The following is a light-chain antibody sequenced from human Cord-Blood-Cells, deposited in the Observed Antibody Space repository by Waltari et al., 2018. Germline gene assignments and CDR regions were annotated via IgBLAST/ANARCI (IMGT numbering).Light chain of an antibody. V-gene: IGLV1-47*01. Sequence: QSVLTQPPSASGTPGQRVTLSCSGSSSNLGSNYVYWYQQLPGTAPKLLIYRNNQRPSGVPDRFSGSKSGTSASLAISGLRSEDEADYYCAAWDDSLSALFGGGTKLTVL. CDR3: AAWDDSLSAL. J-gene: IGLJ3*02. CDR2: RNN. CDR1: SSNLGSNY.